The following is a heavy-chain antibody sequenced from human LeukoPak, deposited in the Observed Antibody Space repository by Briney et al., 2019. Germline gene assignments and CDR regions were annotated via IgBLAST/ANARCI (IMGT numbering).Heavy chain of an antibody. Sequence: GASVKVSCTASGITFTNCGISWVRQAPGQGLEWMGIINPSGGSTSYAQKFQGRVTMTRDTSTSTVYMELSSLRSEDTAVYYCARGGIAAAGTFDSDYWGQGTLVTVSS. CDR1: GITFTNCG. D-gene: IGHD6-13*01. J-gene: IGHJ4*02. CDR3: ARGGIAAAGTFDSDY. CDR2: INPSGGST. V-gene: IGHV1-46*01.